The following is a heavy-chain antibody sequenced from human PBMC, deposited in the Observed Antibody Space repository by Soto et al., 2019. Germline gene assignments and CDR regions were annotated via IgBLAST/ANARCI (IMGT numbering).Heavy chain of an antibody. D-gene: IGHD1-20*01. CDR2: TYYRSKWYN. Sequence: SETLSVTCAISGDSVSSNSAAWSWIRQAPSRGLEWLGRTYYRSKWYNDYAVSVKSRITINPDTSKNQFSLQLNSVTPEDTAVYSCEFVPITAPGAFDIWGQGTMVTVSS. J-gene: IGHJ3*02. V-gene: IGHV6-1*01. CDR1: GDSVSSNSAA. CDR3: EFVPITAPGAFDI.